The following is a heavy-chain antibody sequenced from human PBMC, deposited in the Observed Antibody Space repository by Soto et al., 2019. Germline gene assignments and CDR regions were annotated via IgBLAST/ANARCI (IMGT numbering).Heavy chain of an antibody. CDR2: ISYDGSNK. CDR3: AKDPFSYGYASSTTKNDY. D-gene: IGHD5-18*01. J-gene: IGHJ4*02. Sequence: GGSLRLSCAASGFTFSSYGMHWVRQAPGKGLEWVAVISYDGSNKYYADSVKGRFTISRDNSKNTLYLQMNSLRAEDTAVYYCAKDPFSYGYASSTTKNDYWGQGTLVTVSS. V-gene: IGHV3-30*18. CDR1: GFTFSSYG.